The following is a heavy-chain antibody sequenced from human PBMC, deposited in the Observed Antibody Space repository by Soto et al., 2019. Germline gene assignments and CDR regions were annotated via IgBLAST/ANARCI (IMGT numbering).Heavy chain of an antibody. CDR1: GGSISSYY. J-gene: IGHJ4*02. V-gene: IGHV4-59*01. CDR3: ARAEVLGYCSSTSCLYQYYFDY. Sequence: PSETLSLTCTVSGGSISSYYWSWIRQPPGKGLEWIGYIYYSGSTNYNPSLKSRVTISVDTSKNQFSLKLSSVTAADTAVYYCARAEVLGYCSSTSCLYQYYFDYWGQGTLVTVSS. CDR2: IYYSGST. D-gene: IGHD2-2*01.